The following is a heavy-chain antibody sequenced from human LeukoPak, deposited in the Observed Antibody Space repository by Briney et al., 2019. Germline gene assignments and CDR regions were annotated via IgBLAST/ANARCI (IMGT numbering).Heavy chain of an antibody. CDR2: IIPVGGAP. D-gene: IGHD3-10*01. CDR1: GGTFSSYG. J-gene: IGHJ4*02. Sequence: ASVKVSCKASGGTFSSYGFSWVRQAPGQGLEWMGGIIPVGGAPNYAQKFQGRVTMTTDESTRTAYMELSSLKSEDTAVYYCAREGPGITLRRGLRGGYDYWGQGTQITVSS. V-gene: IGHV1-69*05. CDR3: AREGPGITLRRGLRGGYDY.